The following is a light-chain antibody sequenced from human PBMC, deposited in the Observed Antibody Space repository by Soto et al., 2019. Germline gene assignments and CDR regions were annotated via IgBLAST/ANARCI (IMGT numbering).Light chain of an antibody. CDR2: ETN. V-gene: IGLV1-51*02. CDR1: SFNIGNNY. CDR3: ETWDTSLSAGRV. Sequence: QSVLTQPPSVSAAPGQTVTISCSGSSFNIGNNYVSWYQHLPGAAPKLLIYETNRRPAGIPDRFSGSKSGTSATLAITGLQTADEADYYCETWDTSLSAGRVFGPGTKLTVL. J-gene: IGLJ1*01.